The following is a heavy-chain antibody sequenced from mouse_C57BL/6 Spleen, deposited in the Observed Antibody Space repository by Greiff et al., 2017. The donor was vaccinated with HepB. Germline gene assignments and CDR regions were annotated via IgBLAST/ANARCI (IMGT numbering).Heavy chain of an antibody. J-gene: IGHJ1*03. CDR2: INPNYGTT. CDR3: AREAIYYGNYEEYFDV. D-gene: IGHD2-1*01. CDR1: GYSFTDYN. Sequence: EVQRVESGPELVKPGASVKISCKASGYSFTDYNMNWVKQSNGKSLEWIGVINPNYGTTSYNQKFKGKATLTVDQSSSTAYMQLNSLTSEDSAVYYCAREAIYYGNYEEYFDVWGTGTTVTVSS. V-gene: IGHV1-39*01.